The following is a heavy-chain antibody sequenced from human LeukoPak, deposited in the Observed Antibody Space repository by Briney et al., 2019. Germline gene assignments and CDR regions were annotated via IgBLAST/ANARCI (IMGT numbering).Heavy chain of an antibody. V-gene: IGHV1-2*06. CDR3: ARAPLGALRFLEWLPRTYFDY. CDR1: GYTFTGYY. CDR2: INPNSGVT. Sequence: RRASVKVSCKASGYTFTGYYMHWVRQAPGQGLEWMGRINPNSGVTNYAQKFQGRVTMTRDTSISTAYMELSRLRSDDTAVYYCARAPLGALRFLEWLPRTYFDYWGQGTLVTVSS. D-gene: IGHD3-3*01. J-gene: IGHJ4*02.